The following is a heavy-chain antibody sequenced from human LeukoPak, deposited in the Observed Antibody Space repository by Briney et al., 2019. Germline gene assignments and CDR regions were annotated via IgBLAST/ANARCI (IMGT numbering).Heavy chain of an antibody. CDR2: ISYSGST. Sequence: SETLSLTCSVSGGSVSNSPYYWVWIRQPPGKGLEWIGCISYSGSTYYNPSLKSRLTISVNTSKNQFPLEVKSVTAADTAVYYCARSHGMGAWGPGTTVTVSS. CDR3: ARSHGMGA. J-gene: IGHJ6*02. V-gene: IGHV4-39*01. CDR1: GGSVSNSPYY.